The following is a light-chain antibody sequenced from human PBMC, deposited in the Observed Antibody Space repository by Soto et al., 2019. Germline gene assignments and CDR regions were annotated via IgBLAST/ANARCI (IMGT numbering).Light chain of an antibody. CDR1: SSNIGTGYD. V-gene: IGLV1-40*01. Sequence: QSVLTQPPSVSGAPGLRVTISCTGSSSNIGTGYDVHWYQQLPGTAPKLLIYGNSNRPSGVPDRFSGSKSGTSASLAITGLQAEDEADYYCQSYDSSLSGSGVVFGGGTKLTVL. CDR3: QSYDSSLSGSGVV. CDR2: GNS. J-gene: IGLJ2*01.